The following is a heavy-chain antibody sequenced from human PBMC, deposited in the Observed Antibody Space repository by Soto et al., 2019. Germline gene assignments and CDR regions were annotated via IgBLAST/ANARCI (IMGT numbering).Heavy chain of an antibody. J-gene: IGHJ4*02. CDR1: GFTFSSYA. CDR3: ARGKGLRFLEWLLPFDY. V-gene: IGHV3-30-3*01. D-gene: IGHD3-3*01. Sequence: VQLVESGGGVVQPGRSLRLSCAASGFTFSSYAMHWVRQAPGKGLEWVAVISYDGSNKYYADSVKGRFTISRDNSKNTLYLQMNSLRAEDTAVYYCARGKGLRFLEWLLPFDYWGQGTLVTVSS. CDR2: ISYDGSNK.